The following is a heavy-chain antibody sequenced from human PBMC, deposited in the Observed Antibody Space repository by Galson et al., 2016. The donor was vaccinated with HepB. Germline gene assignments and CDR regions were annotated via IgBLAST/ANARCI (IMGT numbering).Heavy chain of an antibody. CDR3: ARGTAAQGFDP. Sequence: CAISGDSVSSNSAAWNWIRQSPSGGLEWLGRTYSRSKWFYDYAVSVRSRITINPDTSKNQFSLHLNSVTPEDTAVYYCARGTAAQGFDPWGQGALVTVSS. J-gene: IGHJ5*02. CDR2: TYSRSKWFY. D-gene: IGHD6-13*01. V-gene: IGHV6-1*01. CDR1: GDSVSSNSAA.